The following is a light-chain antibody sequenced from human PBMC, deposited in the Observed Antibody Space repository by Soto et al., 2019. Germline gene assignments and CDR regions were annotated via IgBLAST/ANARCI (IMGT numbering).Light chain of an antibody. J-gene: IGKJ1*01. CDR1: QSITTW. Sequence: DIQMTQSPSTVSAYVGDSVTITCRASQSITTWLAWYQQRPGKAPNLLISVVSSLQSGVPSRFRGSGSGTEFTLTIISLQPDDFATYYCQHYKMYSPWSFGQGTKVGIK. CDR2: VVS. V-gene: IGKV1-5*01. CDR3: QHYKMYSPWS.